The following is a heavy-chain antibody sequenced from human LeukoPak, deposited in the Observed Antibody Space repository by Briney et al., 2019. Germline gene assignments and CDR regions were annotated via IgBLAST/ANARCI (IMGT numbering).Heavy chain of an antibody. V-gene: IGHV3-7*01. CDR3: ARLLAYGSGAEAFDY. J-gene: IGHJ4*02. Sequence: GGSLRLSCAASGFTFSSYWMSWIRQAPGKGLEWVANIKEDGTEKHYVDSVKGRFTISRDNAKISLYLQMNSLRAEDTAVYYCARLLAYGSGAEAFDYWGQGTLVTVSS. CDR2: IKEDGTEK. D-gene: IGHD3-10*01. CDR1: GFTFSSYW.